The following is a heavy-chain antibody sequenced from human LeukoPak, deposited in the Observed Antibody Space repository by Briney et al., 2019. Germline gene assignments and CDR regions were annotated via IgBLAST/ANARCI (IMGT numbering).Heavy chain of an antibody. CDR2: ISSNGGST. CDR3: ARERVASYGNYYYYYGMDV. D-gene: IGHD5-18*01. CDR1: GFTFSSYA. Sequence: GGSLRLSCAASGFTFSSYAMHWVRQAPGKGLEYVSAISSNGGSTYYANSVKGRFTISRDNSKNTLYLQMGSLRAEDMAVYYCARERVASYGNYYYYYGMDVWGQGTTVTVSS. J-gene: IGHJ6*02. V-gene: IGHV3-64*01.